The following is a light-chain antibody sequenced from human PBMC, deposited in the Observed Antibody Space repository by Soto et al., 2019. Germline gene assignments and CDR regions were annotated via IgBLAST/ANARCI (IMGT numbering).Light chain of an antibody. CDR2: EAS. CDR3: QHYNVSPWT. V-gene: IGKV1-5*03. Sequence: DTEMTQSPSTLSASVGDRVTITCRASQSISDWLAGYQQKPGKAPKILIYEASRLESAIPSRFSGSGSGTEFTLTISGLQAEDFAIYYCQHYNVSPWTFGQGTRVEIK. CDR1: QSISDW. J-gene: IGKJ1*01.